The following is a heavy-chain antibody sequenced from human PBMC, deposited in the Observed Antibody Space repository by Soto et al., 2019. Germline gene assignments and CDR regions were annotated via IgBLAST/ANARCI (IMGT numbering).Heavy chain of an antibody. Sequence: SETLSLTCTVSGGSISSGGYYWSWIRQHPGKGLEWIGYIYYSGSTYYNPSLKSRVTISVDTSKNQFSLKLSSVTAADTAVYYCASLSLGGLSFTFDYWGQGTLVTVSS. CDR2: IYYSGST. CDR1: GGSISSGGYY. V-gene: IGHV4-31*03. D-gene: IGHD3-16*02. CDR3: ASLSLGGLSFTFDY. J-gene: IGHJ4*02.